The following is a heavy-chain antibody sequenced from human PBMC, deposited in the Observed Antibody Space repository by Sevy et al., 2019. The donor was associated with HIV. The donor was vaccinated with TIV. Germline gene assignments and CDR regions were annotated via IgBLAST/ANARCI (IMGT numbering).Heavy chain of an antibody. V-gene: IGHV3-49*03. D-gene: IGHD6-19*01. Sequence: GGSLRLSCTASGFTFGDYAMSWFRQAPGKGLEWVGFIRSKAYGGTTEYAASVKGRFTISRDDSKSIAYLQTNSLKTEDTAVYYCTRPLWLQSYYYYYMDVWGKGTTVTVSS. CDR2: IRSKAYGGTT. J-gene: IGHJ6*03. CDR3: TRPLWLQSYYYYYMDV. CDR1: GFTFGDYA.